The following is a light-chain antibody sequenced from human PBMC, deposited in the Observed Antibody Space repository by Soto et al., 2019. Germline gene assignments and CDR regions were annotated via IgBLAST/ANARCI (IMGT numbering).Light chain of an antibody. CDR2: LGS. J-gene: IGKJ1*01. CDR1: QSLLHGNGHNY. CDR3: MQALQTPPT. V-gene: IGKV2-28*01. Sequence: DIVMTQSPLSLPVTPGEPASISCRSSQSLLHGNGHNYLDWYLQKPGQSPQLLIYLGSNRASGVPDRFSGSGSGTDFTLRISRVEAEDVGVYYCMQALQTPPTFGQGTKVEIK.